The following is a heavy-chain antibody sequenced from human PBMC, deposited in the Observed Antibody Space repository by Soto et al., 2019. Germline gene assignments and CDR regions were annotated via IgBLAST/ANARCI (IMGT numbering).Heavy chain of an antibody. Sequence: TLSLTCTVSGASMSSGGYYWTWIRQSPGKGLEWIGYIYYSGSTYYNPSLESRVAISLDTSRSQFSLTLHSVTAADTAIYYCARDRHNNFSDLCGQGILVTVSS. CDR3: ARDRHNNFSDL. J-gene: IGHJ5*02. D-gene: IGHD6-6*01. CDR1: GASMSSGGYY. V-gene: IGHV4-31*03. CDR2: IYYSGST.